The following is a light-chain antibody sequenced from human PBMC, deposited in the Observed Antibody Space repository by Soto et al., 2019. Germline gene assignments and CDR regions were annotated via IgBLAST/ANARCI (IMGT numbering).Light chain of an antibody. CDR2: GAS. V-gene: IGKV3-15*01. CDR1: QSVSSN. Sequence: EIVMTQSPATLSVSPGERATLSCWASQSVSSNLAWYQQKPDQAPRLLIYGASTRATGIPARFSGSGSGTEFTLTISSLQSEDFAVYYCQQYHNWPPWTFGQGTKVDIK. CDR3: QQYHNWPPWT. J-gene: IGKJ1*01.